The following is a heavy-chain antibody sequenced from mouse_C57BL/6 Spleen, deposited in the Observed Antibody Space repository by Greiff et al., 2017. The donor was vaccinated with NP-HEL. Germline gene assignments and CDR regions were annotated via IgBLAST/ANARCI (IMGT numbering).Heavy chain of an antibody. CDR3: TKRDGYPFDY. CDR1: GYTFTSYW. CDR2: IDPSDSYT. V-gene: IGHV1-69*01. Sequence: QVQLKQPGAELVMPGASVKLSCKASGYTFTSYWMHWVKQRPGQGLEWIGEIDPSDSYTNYNQKFKGKSTLTVDKSSSTAYMQRSSLTSEDSAVYYCTKRDGYPFDYWGQGTTLTVSS. D-gene: IGHD2-3*01. J-gene: IGHJ2*01.